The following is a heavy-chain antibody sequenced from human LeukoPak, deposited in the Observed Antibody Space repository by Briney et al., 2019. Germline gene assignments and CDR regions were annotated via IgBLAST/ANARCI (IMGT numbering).Heavy chain of an antibody. V-gene: IGHV4-59*12. Sequence: SETLSLTCTVSGGSISSYYWSWIRQPPGKGLEWIGYIYSSGSTNYNPSLKSRVTISVDTSKNQFSLKLSSVTAADTAVYYCARVGSSSSNWFDPWGQGTLVTVSS. CDR2: IYSSGST. CDR1: GGSISSYY. CDR3: ARVGSSSSNWFDP. D-gene: IGHD6-6*01. J-gene: IGHJ5*02.